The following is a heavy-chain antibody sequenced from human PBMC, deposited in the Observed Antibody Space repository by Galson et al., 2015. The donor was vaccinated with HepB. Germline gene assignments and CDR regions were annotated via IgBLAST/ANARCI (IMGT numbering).Heavy chain of an antibody. CDR2: VVPILGTS. V-gene: IGHV1-69*08. Sequence: SVKVSCKVSGNTFSSHTFNWVRQAPGQGLEWMGRVVPILGTSNYAKRFQGRVTFTADKSTTTAYMELSSLRSEDTAMYYCARALTLVNEFDIWGQGTMVTVSS. J-gene: IGHJ3*02. CDR3: ARALTLVNEFDI. CDR1: GNTFSSHT. D-gene: IGHD4/OR15-4a*01.